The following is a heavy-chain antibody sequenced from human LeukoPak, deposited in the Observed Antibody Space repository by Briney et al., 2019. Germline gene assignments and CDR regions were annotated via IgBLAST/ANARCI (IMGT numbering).Heavy chain of an antibody. D-gene: IGHD6-6*01. Sequence: ASVKASCKASGGTFSSYGISWVRQAPGQGLEWMGGIIPFSDTPNYAIYAQKFQGRVTIITDESTITAYMELSSLRSDDTAVYYCASYSGSSLRIFDYWGQGTLVTVSS. CDR1: GGTFSSYG. CDR3: ASYSGSSLRIFDY. V-gene: IGHV1-69*05. J-gene: IGHJ4*02. CDR2: IIPFSDTPNYA.